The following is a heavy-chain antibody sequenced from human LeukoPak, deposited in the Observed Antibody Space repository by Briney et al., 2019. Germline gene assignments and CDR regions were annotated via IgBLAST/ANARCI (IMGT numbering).Heavy chain of an antibody. CDR1: GFTFSSYW. J-gene: IGHJ3*02. CDR2: ISGSGGTT. Sequence: GGSLRLSCAASGFTFSSYWMSWVRQAPGKGLEWVSAISGSGGTTFYADSVKGRFTISRDNSRHTLYLQMNSLRAEDTALYYCANTARDDPFDIWGQGTMVTVSS. CDR3: ANTARDDPFDI. V-gene: IGHV3-23*01.